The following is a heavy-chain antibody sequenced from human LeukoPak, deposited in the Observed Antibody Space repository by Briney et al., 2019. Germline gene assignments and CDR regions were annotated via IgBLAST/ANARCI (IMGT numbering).Heavy chain of an antibody. CDR3: ARLSHYDILTGYSDY. D-gene: IGHD3-9*01. CDR2: IIPILGIA. CDR1: GGTLSSDT. J-gene: IGHJ4*02. V-gene: IGHV1-69*02. Sequence: AASVKVSCKASGGTLSSDTISWVRQDAGEGLEWRGRIIPILGIANYAQEFQGRVTITADKSTSTAYMELSSLRSEDTAVYYCARLSHYDILTGYSDYWGQGTLVTVSS.